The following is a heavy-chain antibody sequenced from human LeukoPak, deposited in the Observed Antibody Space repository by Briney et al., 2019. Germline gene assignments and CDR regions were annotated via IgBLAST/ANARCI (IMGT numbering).Heavy chain of an antibody. D-gene: IGHD2-15*01. CDR1: GFPFSDYW. J-gene: IGHJ4*02. V-gene: IGHV3-7*01. CDR2: INEDGSRW. CDR3: ATSMVVAAFDY. Sequence: GGSLRLSCAATGFPFSDYWMTWVRQAPGKGLEWVANINEDGSRWMYADSLRGRFTISRDNAKNSLYLQMDSLRAEDTAAYYCATSMVVAAFDYWGQGTLVTVSS.